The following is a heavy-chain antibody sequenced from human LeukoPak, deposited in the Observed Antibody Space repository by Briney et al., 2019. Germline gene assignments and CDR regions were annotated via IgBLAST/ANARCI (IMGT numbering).Heavy chain of an antibody. CDR2: IYPGDSDA. D-gene: IGHD1-26*01. J-gene: IGHJ4*02. Sequence: GESLKISCKGSGFSFNMYWIGWVRQMPGKGLEWMEIIYPGDSDARYSPSFQGQVTISVDKYISTAYLQWSSLKASDTAMYYCAGGGVGYFHYWGQGTLVTVSS. CDR3: AGGGVGYFHY. CDR1: GFSFNMYW. V-gene: IGHV5-51*01.